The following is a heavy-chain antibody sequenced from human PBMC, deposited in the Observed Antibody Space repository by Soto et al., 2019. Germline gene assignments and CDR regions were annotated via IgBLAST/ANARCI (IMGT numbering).Heavy chain of an antibody. CDR1: GGSISSGGYY. J-gene: IGHJ3*02. Sequence: PSETLSLTCTVSGGSISSGGYYWSWIRQHPGKGLEWIGYIYYSGSTYYNPSLKSRVTISVDTSKNQFSLKLSSVTAADTAVYYCARETNDYGDYRRDAFDIWGQGTMVTVS. D-gene: IGHD4-17*01. CDR2: IYYSGST. V-gene: IGHV4-31*03. CDR3: ARETNDYGDYRRDAFDI.